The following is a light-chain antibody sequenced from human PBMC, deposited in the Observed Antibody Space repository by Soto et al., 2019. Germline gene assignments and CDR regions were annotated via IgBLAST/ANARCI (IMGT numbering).Light chain of an antibody. Sequence: QSVLTQPPSVSGAPGQRVTISCTGSSSNIGAGYDVHWYQQLPGTAPKLLIYTNNNRPSGVPDRFSGSKSGTSASLAIVGLQAEDEADYYCSSYTSSTLHVFGTGTKVTVL. CDR3: SSYTSSTLHV. CDR2: TNN. J-gene: IGLJ1*01. CDR1: SSNIGAGYD. V-gene: IGLV1-40*01.